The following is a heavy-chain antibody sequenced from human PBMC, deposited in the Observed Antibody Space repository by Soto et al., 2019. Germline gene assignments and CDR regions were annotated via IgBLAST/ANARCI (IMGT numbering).Heavy chain of an antibody. Sequence: SETLSLTCNVSGASLAGCYWSWIRQPPGKGLEWIGRIYATGSTDYNPSLKSRLTMSVDMSEKQFSLTLRSVTAADTAMYYCVRDGTKNLRDWFDPRGQASVVTLDS. CDR2: IYATGST. J-gene: IGHJ5*02. D-gene: IGHD1-1*01. V-gene: IGHV4-4*07. CDR1: GASLAGCY. CDR3: VRDGTKNLRDWFDP.